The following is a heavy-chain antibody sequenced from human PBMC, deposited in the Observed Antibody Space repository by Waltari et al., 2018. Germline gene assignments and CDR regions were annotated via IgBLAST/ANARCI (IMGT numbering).Heavy chain of an antibody. D-gene: IGHD2-8*01. CDR2: INESGSKK. CDR3: ARDDNINGASDAFDI. J-gene: IGHJ3*02. V-gene: IGHV3-7*01. Sequence: EVSLVESGGDLAQPGESLRLSCAASGFSLTNYGLSWVRQVPGKGLEWGAEINESGSKKYYVGSVKGRFTISRDNAKNSVDLQMNSLRVEDTAVYYCARDDNINGASDAFDIWGQGTMVTVS. CDR1: GFSLTNYG.